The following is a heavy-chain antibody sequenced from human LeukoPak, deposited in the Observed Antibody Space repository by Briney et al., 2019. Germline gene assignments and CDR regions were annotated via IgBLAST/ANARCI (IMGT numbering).Heavy chain of an antibody. CDR2: IYYSGST. J-gene: IGHJ6*03. CDR1: GGSISSYY. Sequence: SETLSLTCTVSGGSISSYYWSWIRQPPGKGLEWIGYIYYSGSTNYNPSLKSRVTISVDTSKNRFSLKLSSVTAADTAVYYCSTSGSGTVRAYYYMDVWGKGTTVTVSS. CDR3: STSGSGTVRAYYYMDV. D-gene: IGHD3-10*01. V-gene: IGHV4-59*01.